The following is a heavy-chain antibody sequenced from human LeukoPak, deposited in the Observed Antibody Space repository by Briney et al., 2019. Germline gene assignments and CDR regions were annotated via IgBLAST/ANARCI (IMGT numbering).Heavy chain of an antibody. V-gene: IGHV3-48*03. CDR3: AKGQIAVAGRDWFDP. J-gene: IGHJ5*02. CDR1: GFTFSSYE. D-gene: IGHD6-19*01. Sequence: GGSLRLSCAASGFTFSSYEMIWVRQAPGKGLEWVSYISSSGSPVFYADSVKGRFTISRDNAKNSLYLQMNSLRAEDMALYYCAKGQIAVAGRDWFDPWGQGTLVTVSS. CDR2: ISSSGSPV.